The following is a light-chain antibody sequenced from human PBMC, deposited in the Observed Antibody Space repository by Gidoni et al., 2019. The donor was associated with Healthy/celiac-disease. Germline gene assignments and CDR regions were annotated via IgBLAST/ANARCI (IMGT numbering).Light chain of an antibody. CDR3: QQSYSTPS. CDR2: AAS. V-gene: IGKV1-39*01. Sequence: DIQMTQSPSSLSASVGDRVTITCRASQSISSYLNWYQQKPGKAPKLLIYAASSLQSGVPSRFSGSGSGTDFTLTISSLQPEAFATYYCQQSYSTPSFXGXTKVEVK. CDR1: QSISSY. J-gene: IGKJ4*01.